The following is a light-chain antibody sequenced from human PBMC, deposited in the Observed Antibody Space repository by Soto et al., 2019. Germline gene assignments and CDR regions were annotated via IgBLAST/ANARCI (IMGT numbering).Light chain of an antibody. Sequence: DIQMTQSPSTLSASVGDRVTITCRASQSISSWLAWYQQKPGKAPKLLIYKASSLESGVPSRFSGSGSGTEFTRTISRLQPYDFATYYCQQYNNYPWTCGQGTKVEIK. J-gene: IGKJ1*01. CDR1: QSISSW. V-gene: IGKV1-5*03. CDR2: KAS. CDR3: QQYNNYPWT.